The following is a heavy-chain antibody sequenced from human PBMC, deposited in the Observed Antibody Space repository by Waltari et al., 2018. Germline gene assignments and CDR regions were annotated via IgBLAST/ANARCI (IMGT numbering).Heavy chain of an antibody. CDR1: GGSFSGYY. CDR3: ARGPKQQLVRGYYYGMDV. D-gene: IGHD6-13*01. J-gene: IGHJ6*02. Sequence: QVQLQQWGAGLLKPSETLSLTCAVYGGSFSGYYWSWIRQPPGKGLEWIGEINHSGSTNYNPSLKSRVTISVDTSKNQFSLKLSAVTAADTAVYYCARGPKQQLVRGYYYGMDVWGQGTTVTVSS. V-gene: IGHV4-34*01. CDR2: INHSGST.